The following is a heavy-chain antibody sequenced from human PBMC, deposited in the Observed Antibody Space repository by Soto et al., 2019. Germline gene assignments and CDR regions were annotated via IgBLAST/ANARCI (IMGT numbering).Heavy chain of an antibody. J-gene: IGHJ3*02. CDR1: GFTFDDYA. Sequence: EVQLVDSGGGLVQPGRSLRLSCAASGFTFDDYAMHWVRQAPGKGLEWVSGISWNSGRIGYEDSVKGRFTISRDNAKNALYLQMNRLRVEDKALYYCAKDPRPRDIWGQGTMVPVSS. CDR2: ISWNSGRI. CDR3: AKDPRPRDI. V-gene: IGHV3-9*01.